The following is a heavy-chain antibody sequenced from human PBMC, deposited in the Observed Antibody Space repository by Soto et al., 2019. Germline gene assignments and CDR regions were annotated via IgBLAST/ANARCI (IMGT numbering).Heavy chain of an antibody. CDR2: INGNGNT. D-gene: IGHD2-8*01. V-gene: IGHV4-34*01. CDR1: GRSLSGDY. Sequence: SETLSLTCGVHGRSLSGDYWSWIRRPPGKGLEWIGEINGNGNTNYNPSLKSRVTISADTSKSRFSLKVSSVTAADTAIYYCARNGYYAIDYWGQGILVTVSS. J-gene: IGHJ4*02. CDR3: ARNGYYAIDY.